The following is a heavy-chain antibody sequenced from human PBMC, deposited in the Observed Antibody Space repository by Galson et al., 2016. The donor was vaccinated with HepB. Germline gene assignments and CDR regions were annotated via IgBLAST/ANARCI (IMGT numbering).Heavy chain of an antibody. Sequence: SLRLSCAASGFTFSNYWTSWVRQAPGKGLEWVATIKQDGSEQYYVDAVKGRFTISKDNAKNLLYLQINSLTVEDTAMYYCARDGPRRRGLDYWGQGTLVTVSS. V-gene: IGHV3-7*03. CDR3: ARDGPRRRGLDY. CDR1: GFTFSNYW. CDR2: IKQDGSEQ. J-gene: IGHJ4*02.